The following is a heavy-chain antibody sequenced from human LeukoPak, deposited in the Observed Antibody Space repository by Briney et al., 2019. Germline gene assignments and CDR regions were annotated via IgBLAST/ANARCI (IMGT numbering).Heavy chain of an antibody. J-gene: IGHJ4*02. CDR3: ARGFPGIAAAGTGDY. CDR1: GGSISSGGYY. V-gene: IGHV4-31*03. Sequence: PSETLSLTCTVSGGSISSGGYYWSWIRQHPGKGLEWIGYIYYSGSTYYNPSLKSRVTISVDTSKNQFSLKLSSVTAADTAVYYCARGFPGIAAAGTGDYWGQGTLVTVSS. D-gene: IGHD6-13*01. CDR2: IYYSGST.